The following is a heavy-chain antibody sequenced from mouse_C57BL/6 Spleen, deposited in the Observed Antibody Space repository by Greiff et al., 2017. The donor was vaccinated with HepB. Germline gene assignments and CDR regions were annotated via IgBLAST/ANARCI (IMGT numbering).Heavy chain of an antibody. D-gene: IGHD2-14*01. CDR3: ARYEGSLYYAMDY. Sequence: VKLMESGPGLVAPSQSLSITCTVSGFSLTSYAISWVRQPPGKGLEWLGVIWTGGGTNYNSALTSRLSISKDNSKRQVFLKMNSLQTDDTARYYCARYEGSLYYAMDYWGQGTSVTVSS. J-gene: IGHJ4*01. CDR2: IWTGGGT. CDR1: GFSLTSYA. V-gene: IGHV2-9-1*01.